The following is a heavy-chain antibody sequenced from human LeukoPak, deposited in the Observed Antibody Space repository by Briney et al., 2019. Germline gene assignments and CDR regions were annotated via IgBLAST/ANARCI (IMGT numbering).Heavy chain of an antibody. CDR3: ASFITGWYHYFDY. Sequence: PSETLSLTCTVSGGSISSYYWSWIRQPPGKGLEWIGYIYYSGSTNYNPSLKSRVTISVDTSKNQFSLKLSSVTAADTAVYYCASFITGWYHYFDYWGQGTLVTVSS. V-gene: IGHV4-59*01. CDR1: GGSISSYY. J-gene: IGHJ4*02. D-gene: IGHD6-19*01. CDR2: IYYSGST.